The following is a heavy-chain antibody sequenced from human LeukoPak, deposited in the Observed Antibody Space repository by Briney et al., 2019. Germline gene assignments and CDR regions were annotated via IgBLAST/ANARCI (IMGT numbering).Heavy chain of an antibody. Sequence: GGSLRLSCVASGFRFSSYHMSWVRQAPGKGLGCVAHIFPDGHQESCDASVRGRFTVSRDNAKNSVFLQMNSLRVEDTAIYYCARWRWQQSEFDLWGQGALVTVSS. CDR2: IFPDGHQE. V-gene: IGHV3-7*01. CDR1: GFRFSSYH. CDR3: ARWRWQQSEFDL. D-gene: IGHD5-24*01. J-gene: IGHJ4*02.